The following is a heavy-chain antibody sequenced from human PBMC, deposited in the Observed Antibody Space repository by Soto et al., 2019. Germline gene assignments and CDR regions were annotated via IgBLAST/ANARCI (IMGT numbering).Heavy chain of an antibody. CDR1: GFTFSSYA. CDR3: AKLPLLYGDYESY. V-gene: IGHV3-23*01. J-gene: IGHJ4*02. D-gene: IGHD4-17*01. CDR2: ISGSGGST. Sequence: LRLSCAASGFTFSSYAMSWVRQAPGKGLEWVSAISGSGGSTYYADSVKGRFTISRDNSKNTLYLQMNSLRAEDTAVYYCAKLPLLYGDYESYWGQGTLVTVSS.